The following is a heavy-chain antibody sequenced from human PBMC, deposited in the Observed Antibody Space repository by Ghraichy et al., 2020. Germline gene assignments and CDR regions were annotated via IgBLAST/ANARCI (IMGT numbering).Heavy chain of an antibody. CDR3: AGAYGGSYELKF. D-gene: IGHD2-15*01. J-gene: IGHJ4*02. V-gene: IGHV4-4*07. Sequence: SETLSLTCTVSGGSISSFYWTWIRQPVGKGLEWIGRVYTSGTTNLNPSLRGRLTIPVDTSKSQLSPKLTSVTAPDPAVYYCAGAYGGSYELKFWGQGTLVTVCS. CDR1: GGSISSFY. CDR2: VYTSGTT.